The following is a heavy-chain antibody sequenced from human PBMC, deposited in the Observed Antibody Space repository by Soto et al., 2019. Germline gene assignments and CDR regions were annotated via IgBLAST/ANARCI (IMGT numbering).Heavy chain of an antibody. J-gene: IGHJ6*02. Sequence: ASVKVSCKASGYTFTCYYMHWVRQAPGQGLEWMGWINPNSGGTNYAQKFQGWVTMTRDTSISTAYMELSRLRSDDTAVYYCARAGSIAVAGTTYYYGMDVWGQGTTVTVSS. CDR3: ARAGSIAVAGTTYYYGMDV. CDR1: GYTFTCYY. D-gene: IGHD6-19*01. V-gene: IGHV1-2*04. CDR2: INPNSGGT.